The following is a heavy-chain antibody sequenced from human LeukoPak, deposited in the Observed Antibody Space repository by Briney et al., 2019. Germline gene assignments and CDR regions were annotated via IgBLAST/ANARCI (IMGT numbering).Heavy chain of an antibody. Sequence: ASVKVSCKASGYTFTSYFMHWVRRAPGQGLEWMGMINPSGGSTRYAQKFQGRVTMTRDMSTSTLYMELSSLRSEDTAVYYCAKNRDSGSYFDAFDIWGQGTMITVSS. D-gene: IGHD1-26*01. V-gene: IGHV1-46*01. J-gene: IGHJ3*02. CDR1: GYTFTSYF. CDR3: AKNRDSGSYFDAFDI. CDR2: INPSGGST.